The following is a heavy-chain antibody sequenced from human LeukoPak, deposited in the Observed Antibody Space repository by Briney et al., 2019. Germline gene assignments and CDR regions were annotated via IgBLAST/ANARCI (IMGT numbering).Heavy chain of an antibody. CDR2: ILSLTNGGTT. Sequence: KPGGSLRLSCAASGFTFNNAWMNWVRQAPGKGLEWVGRILSLTNGGTTDYAAPVKGRFTISRDDSKNTVYLQMNSLKTEDTAVYYCTNWNAARFDFWGQGTLVTVSS. J-gene: IGHJ4*02. V-gene: IGHV3-15*01. CDR3: TNWNAARFDF. D-gene: IGHD1-1*01. CDR1: GFTFNNAW.